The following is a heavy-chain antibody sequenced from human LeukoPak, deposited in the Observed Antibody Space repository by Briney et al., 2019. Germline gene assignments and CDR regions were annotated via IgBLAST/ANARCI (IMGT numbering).Heavy chain of an antibody. V-gene: IGHV4-61*01. CDR1: GGSVSSGSYY. Sequence: SETLSLTCTVSGGSVSSGSYYWSWIRQPPGKGLEWIGYIYYSGSTNYNPSLKSRVTISVDTSKNQFSLKLSSVTAADTAVYYCARAESYSSSPDWFDPWGQGTLVTASS. J-gene: IGHJ5*02. CDR2: IYYSGST. CDR3: ARAESYSSSPDWFDP. D-gene: IGHD6-6*01.